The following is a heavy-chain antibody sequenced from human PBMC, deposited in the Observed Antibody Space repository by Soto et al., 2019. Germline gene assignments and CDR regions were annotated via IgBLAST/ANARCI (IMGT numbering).Heavy chain of an antibody. J-gene: IGHJ5*02. V-gene: IGHV1-2*02. Sequence: QVQLVQSGAEVKKPGAAVKVSCKASGYTFTGYYMHWVRQAPGQGPEWMGWINPNSGGTNYAQKFQGRVTMTRDTSISTAYMELSRLRSDDTAVYYCARPTVAGTSWFDPWGQGTLVTVSS. D-gene: IGHD6-19*01. CDR1: GYTFTGYY. CDR2: INPNSGGT. CDR3: ARPTVAGTSWFDP.